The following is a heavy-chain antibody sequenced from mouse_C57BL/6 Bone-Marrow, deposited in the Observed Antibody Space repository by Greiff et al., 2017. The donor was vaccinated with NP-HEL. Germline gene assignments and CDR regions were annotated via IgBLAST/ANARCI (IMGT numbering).Heavy chain of an antibody. Sequence: EVQLQESGPGLVKPSQSLSLTCSVTGYSITSGYYWNWIRQFPGNKLEWMGYISYDGSNNYNPSLKNRISITRDTSKNQFFLKLNSVTTEDTATYYCARDRPLGPWYFDVWGTGTTVTVSS. D-gene: IGHD4-1*01. V-gene: IGHV3-6*01. CDR2: ISYDGSN. CDR1: GYSITSGYY. CDR3: ARDRPLGPWYFDV. J-gene: IGHJ1*03.